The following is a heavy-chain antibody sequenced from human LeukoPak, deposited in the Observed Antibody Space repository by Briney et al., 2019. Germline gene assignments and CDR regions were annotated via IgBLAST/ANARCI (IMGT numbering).Heavy chain of an antibody. V-gene: IGHV4-59*12. CDR3: ARPQALRYFDWSDAFDI. D-gene: IGHD3-9*01. J-gene: IGHJ3*02. CDR2: IYCSGST. Sequence: AETLSLTCTVSGGSISSYYWSWIRQPPGKGLEWIGYIYCSGSTNYNPSLKSRVTISVDTSKNQFSLKLSSVTAADTAVYYCARPQALRYFDWSDAFDIWGQGTMVTVSS. CDR1: GGSISSYY.